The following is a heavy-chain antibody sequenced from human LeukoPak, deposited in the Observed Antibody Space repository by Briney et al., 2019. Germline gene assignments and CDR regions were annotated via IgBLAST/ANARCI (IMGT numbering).Heavy chain of an antibody. V-gene: IGHV3-74*01. CDR1: GFTFSSYW. D-gene: IGHD6-19*01. CDR3: ARAVAGTNALDI. Sequence: GGSLRLSCAASGFTFSSYWMHWVRQAPGKGLVWVSRINGDGSATTYAGSVKGRFTISRDNAKNTLYLQMNSLRAEDTAVYYCARAVAGTNALDIWGQGTLVTVSS. J-gene: IGHJ3*02. CDR2: INGDGSAT.